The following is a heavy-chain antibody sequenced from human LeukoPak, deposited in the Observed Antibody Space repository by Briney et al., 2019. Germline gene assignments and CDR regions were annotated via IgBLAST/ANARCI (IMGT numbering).Heavy chain of an antibody. V-gene: IGHV3-48*03. CDR1: GFTFVNYE. D-gene: IGHD2-2*01. CDR2: ITTSGRTI. CDR3: ARGSTSWYYVDY. J-gene: IGHJ4*02. Sequence: PGGSLRLSCAASGFTFVNYEMNWLRKATEKGLEWVSYITTSGRTINYADSVKGRFTIYRDNAKHSVFLQMSSLRAEDTAIYYCARGSTSWYYVDYWGQGSRVTVSS.